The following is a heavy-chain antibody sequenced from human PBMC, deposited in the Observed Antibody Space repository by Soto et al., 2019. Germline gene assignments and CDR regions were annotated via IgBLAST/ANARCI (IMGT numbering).Heavy chain of an antibody. J-gene: IGHJ4*02. CDR1: GFTFSSYS. CDR2: ISSSSSTI. Sequence: EVQLVESGGGLVQPGGSLRLSCAASGFTFSSYSMNWVRQAPGKGLEWVSYISSSSSTIYYADSVKGRFTISRGNAKNSLYLQMISLRAEDTAVYYCARGWGSSLFHYWGQGTLVTVFS. CDR3: ARGWGSSLFHY. D-gene: IGHD6-6*01. V-gene: IGHV3-48*01.